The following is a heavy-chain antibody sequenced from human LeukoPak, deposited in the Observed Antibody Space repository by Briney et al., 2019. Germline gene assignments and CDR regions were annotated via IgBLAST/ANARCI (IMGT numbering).Heavy chain of an antibody. CDR1: GASGSSNIAA. Sequence: SQSVTLTCASSGASGSSNIAAWNWIRQSPARGLEWLGRTYYRSKWYNDYAVSVKSRVTINPDTSKNQFSLHLNSVTPEDTAVYYCARLLYSSFDHLDVWGKGTTVSVRS. CDR2: TYYRSKWYN. V-gene: IGHV6-1*01. J-gene: IGHJ6*04. D-gene: IGHD3-16*01. CDR3: ARLLYSSFDHLDV.